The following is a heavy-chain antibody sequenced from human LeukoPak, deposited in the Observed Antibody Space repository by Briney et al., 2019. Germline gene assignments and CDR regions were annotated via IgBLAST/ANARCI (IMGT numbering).Heavy chain of an antibody. CDR2: ISAYNGNT. V-gene: IGHV1-18*01. Sequence: ASVKVSCKASGYTFTSYGISWVRQAPGQGLEWMGWISAYNGNTNYAQKLQGRVTMTTDTSTSTAYMELRSLRSDDTAVYYCARAIVVVVAATGGPLDYWGQGTLVTVSS. J-gene: IGHJ4*02. D-gene: IGHD2-15*01. CDR3: ARAIVVVVAATGGPLDY. CDR1: GYTFTSYG.